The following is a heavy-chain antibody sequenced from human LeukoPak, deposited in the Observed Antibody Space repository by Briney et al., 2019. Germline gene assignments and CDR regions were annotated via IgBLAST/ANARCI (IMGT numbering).Heavy chain of an antibody. CDR2: IWYDGSNK. V-gene: IGHV3-33*01. J-gene: IGHJ3*02. CDR3: ARGGHSSGWYVPGGAFDI. Sequence: GGSLRLSYAACGFTFSSYGMHWVRQAPGTGLEWVAVIWYDGSNKYYADSVQGRFTNSRDNSKNTLYLQMISLRDEDTAVDYCARGGHSSGWYVPGGAFDIWGQGTMVTVSS. D-gene: IGHD6-19*01. CDR1: GFTFSSYG.